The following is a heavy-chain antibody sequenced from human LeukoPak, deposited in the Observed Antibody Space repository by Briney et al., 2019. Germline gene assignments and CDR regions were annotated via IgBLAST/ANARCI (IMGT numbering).Heavy chain of an antibody. CDR3: AREEYYYDSSGYYGDAFDI. J-gene: IGHJ3*02. CDR1: GFTFSSYE. Sequence: GGSLRLSCAASGFTFSSYEMNWVRQAPGKGLEWVSYISSSGSTIYYADSVKGRFTISRDNAKNTLYLQMNSLRAEDTAVYYCAREEYYYDSSGYYGDAFDIWGQGTMVTVSS. V-gene: IGHV3-48*03. CDR2: ISSSGSTI. D-gene: IGHD3-22*01.